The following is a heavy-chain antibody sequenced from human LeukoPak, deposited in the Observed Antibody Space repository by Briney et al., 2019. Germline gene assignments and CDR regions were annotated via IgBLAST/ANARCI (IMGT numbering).Heavy chain of an antibody. D-gene: IGHD3-22*01. CDR3: ARARGDYYDSSGYYSAFDY. J-gene: IGHJ4*02. V-gene: IGHV4-34*01. CDR2: INHSGSA. CDR1: GGPFSGYY. Sequence: SETLSLTCAVYGGPFSGYYWSWIRQPPGKGLERIGEINHSGSANYNPSLKSRVTISVDMSKNQFSLKLSSVTAADTAVYYCARARGDYYDSSGYYSAFDYWGQGTLVTVSS.